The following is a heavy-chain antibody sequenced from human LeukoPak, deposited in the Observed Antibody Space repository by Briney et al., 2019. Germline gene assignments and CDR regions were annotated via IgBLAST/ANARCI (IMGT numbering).Heavy chain of an antibody. CDR3: ARAKTKVVVATVYYYYGMDV. V-gene: IGHV1-8*01. CDR1: GYTFSSDD. J-gene: IGHJ6*02. Sequence: ASVKVSCKASGYTFSSDDINWVRQATGQGLEWMGWMNPNSGNTGYVQKFQGRVTMTRNTSISTAYMGLSSLRSDDTAVYHCARAKTKVVVATVYYYYGMDVWGQGTTVTVSS. D-gene: IGHD2-15*01. CDR2: MNPNSGNT.